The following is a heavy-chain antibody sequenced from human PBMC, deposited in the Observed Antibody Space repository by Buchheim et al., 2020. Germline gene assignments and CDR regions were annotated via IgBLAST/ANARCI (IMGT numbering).Heavy chain of an antibody. CDR3: ARGGKIAVTTAAS. CDR2: IKSDGSEK. V-gene: IGHV3-7*03. Sequence: EVQLVESGGGLVQPGGSLRLSCAASGFTFSNYWMSWVRQAPGKGLEWVANIKSDGSEKYYVDSVKGRFTISRDNAKKQLYLQMNSLRDEDTAVYYCARGGKIAVTTAASWGRGTL. D-gene: IGHD6-19*01. J-gene: IGHJ5*02. CDR1: GFTFSNYW.